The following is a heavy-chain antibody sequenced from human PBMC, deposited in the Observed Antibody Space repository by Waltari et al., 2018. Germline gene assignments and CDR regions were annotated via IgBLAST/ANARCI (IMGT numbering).Heavy chain of an antibody. D-gene: IGHD6-13*01. CDR3: AKARIAAAAIDY. CDR1: GFPFSTYG. J-gene: IGHJ4*02. Sequence: QVQLVESGGGVVQPGGSLRLSCAASGFPFSTYGMPLGRQAPGKGLEWVAFIRYDGSNKYYADSVNGRFTISRDNSKNTLYLQMNSLRAEDTAVYYCAKARIAAAAIDYWGQGTLVTVSS. V-gene: IGHV3-30*02. CDR2: IRYDGSNK.